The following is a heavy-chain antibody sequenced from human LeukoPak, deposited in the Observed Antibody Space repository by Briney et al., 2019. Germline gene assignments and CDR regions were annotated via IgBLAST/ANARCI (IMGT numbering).Heavy chain of an antibody. CDR1: GGSIRSYY. CDR2: IYTSWST. Sequence: SETLSLTCTVSGGSIRSYYWSWIRQPAGKGLEWIGRIYTSWSTNYNPSLKRRVTMSVDTYKNQFSLKLSSVTAADTAVYYCARDTFLAALGYFDYWGQGTLVTVSS. V-gene: IGHV4-4*07. D-gene: IGHD6-6*01. J-gene: IGHJ4*02. CDR3: ARDTFLAALGYFDY.